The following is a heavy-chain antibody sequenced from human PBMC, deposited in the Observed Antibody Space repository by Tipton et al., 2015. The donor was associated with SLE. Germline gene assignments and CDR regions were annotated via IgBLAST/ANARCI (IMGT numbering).Heavy chain of an antibody. D-gene: IGHD3-3*02. CDR1: GFTVSSNY. V-gene: IGHV3-66*01. Sequence: SLRLSCAASGFTVSSNYMSWVRQAPGKGLEWVSVIYSGGSTYYADSVKGRFTISRDNSKNTLYLQMNSLRAEDTAVYYCARVPISSPTPPVDYWGQGTLVTVSS. CDR3: ARVPISSPTPPVDY. CDR2: IYSGGST. J-gene: IGHJ4*02.